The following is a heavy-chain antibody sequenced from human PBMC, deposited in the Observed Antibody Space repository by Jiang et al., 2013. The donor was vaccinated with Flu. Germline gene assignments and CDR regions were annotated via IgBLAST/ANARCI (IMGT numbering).Heavy chain of an antibody. V-gene: IGHV4-4*02. Sequence: GPGLVEPSGTLSLTCTVSGDDMKTNKWWTWVRQAPGRGLEWIGEVAYSGRINYNPSLKSRVTISMDKYRKQFSLQMASMTVADTAVYFCARDWDFGSAKWAFDYWARGTLVTVSS. CDR3: ARDWDFGSAKWAFDY. CDR2: VAYSGRI. D-gene: IGHD1-26*01. CDR1: GDDMKTNKW. J-gene: IGHJ4*02.